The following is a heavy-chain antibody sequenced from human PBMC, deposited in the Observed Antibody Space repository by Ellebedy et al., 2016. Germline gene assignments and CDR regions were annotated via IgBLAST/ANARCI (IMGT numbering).Heavy chain of an antibody. CDR3: ASWPPPPPSYGDPYYYYYGMDV. CDR1: GGSISSYY. Sequence: SETLSLTXTVSGGSISSYYWSWIRQPPGKGLEWIGYIYYSGSTNYNPSLKSRVTISVDKSKNQFSLKLSSVTAADTAVYYCASWPPPPPSYGDPYYYYYGMDVWGQGTTVTVSS. J-gene: IGHJ6*02. V-gene: IGHV4-59*12. D-gene: IGHD4-17*01. CDR2: IYYSGST.